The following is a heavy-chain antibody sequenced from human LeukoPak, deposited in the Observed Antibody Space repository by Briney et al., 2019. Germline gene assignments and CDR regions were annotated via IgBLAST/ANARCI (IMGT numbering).Heavy chain of an antibody. CDR2: INHSGST. CDR1: GGSFSGYY. D-gene: IGHD4-17*01. V-gene: IGHV4-34*01. Sequence: SETLSLTCAVYGGSFSGYYWSWIRQPPGKGLEWIGEINHSGSTNYNPSLKSRVTISVDKSENHFSLKLTSVTAADTAVYYCARDQAVRSWYFDLWGRGILVTVSS. J-gene: IGHJ2*01. CDR3: ARDQAVRSWYFDL.